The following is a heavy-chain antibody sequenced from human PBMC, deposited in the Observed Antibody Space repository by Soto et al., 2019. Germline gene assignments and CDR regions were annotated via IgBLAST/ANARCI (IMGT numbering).Heavy chain of an antibody. V-gene: IGHV3-64*01. CDR1: GFIFSNYA. CDR2: ITTNGDSP. CDR3: AREGYSYGHFDP. J-gene: IGHJ5*02. D-gene: IGHD5-18*01. Sequence: LRLSCAASGFIFSNYAMHWVRQAPGKGLEYVSAITTNGDSPFYANSVKGRFTISRDNSKNTLYLQMGSLRAEDTAVYYCAREGYSYGHFDPWGQGTLVTVSS.